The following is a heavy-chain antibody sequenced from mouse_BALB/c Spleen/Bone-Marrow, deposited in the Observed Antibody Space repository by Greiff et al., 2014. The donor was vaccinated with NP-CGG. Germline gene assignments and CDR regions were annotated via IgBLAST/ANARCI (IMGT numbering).Heavy chain of an antibody. J-gene: IGHJ3*01. V-gene: IGHV14-3*02. Sequence: VQLKHSGAELVKPGASVKLSCTASGFNIKDTYMHWVKQRPEQGLEWIGRIDPANGNTKYDPEFQGKATITADTSSNTAYLQLGSLTSEDTAVYYCAAYYYGSSQFAYWGQGTLVTVSA. CDR1: GFNIKDTY. CDR2: IDPANGNT. CDR3: AAYYYGSSQFAY. D-gene: IGHD1-1*01.